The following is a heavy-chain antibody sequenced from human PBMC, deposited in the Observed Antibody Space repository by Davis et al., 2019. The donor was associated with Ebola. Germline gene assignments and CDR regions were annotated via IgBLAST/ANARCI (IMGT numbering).Heavy chain of an antibody. CDR1: GFIVSSYY. Sequence: GESLKISCAASGFIVSSYYMSWVRQAPGRGLEWVSVIYSGGTTYYADSVKGRFTISRDNAKNSLYLQMNSLRDEDTAVYYCARDGPVGAILYGMDVWGQGTTVTVSS. CDR2: IYSGGTT. V-gene: IGHV3-53*01. D-gene: IGHD1-26*01. J-gene: IGHJ6*02. CDR3: ARDGPVGAILYGMDV.